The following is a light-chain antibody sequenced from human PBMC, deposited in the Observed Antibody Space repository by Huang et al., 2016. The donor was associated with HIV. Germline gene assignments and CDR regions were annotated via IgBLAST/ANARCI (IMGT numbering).Light chain of an antibody. CDR3: QQYDTWPYT. CDR2: GAS. J-gene: IGKJ2*01. V-gene: IGKV3-15*01. Sequence: EIVMKQSPATLYVSPGERATLTCRACQGVGKKLAWYKQKVGQAPRRLIYGASARSPGLPARFSGSGSGTEFTLTISSLQSEDFAVYYCQQYDTWPYTFGQGT. CDR1: QGVGKK.